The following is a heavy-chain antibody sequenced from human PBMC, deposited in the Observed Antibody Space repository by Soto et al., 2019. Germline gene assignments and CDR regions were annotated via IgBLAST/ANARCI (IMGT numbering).Heavy chain of an antibody. Sequence: TLSLTCSVSGGSISSAGYYWSWIRQHPGKGLEWIGHIYYSGSTNYNPSLKSRVTISADMSKKQFSLKLSSVTAADTAVYYCERWTARHYGSGKHPTDALDIWGPGTLVT. CDR3: ERWTARHYGSGKHPTDALDI. CDR1: GGSISSAGYY. CDR2: IYYSGST. V-gene: IGHV4-31*03. D-gene: IGHD3-10*01. J-gene: IGHJ3*02.